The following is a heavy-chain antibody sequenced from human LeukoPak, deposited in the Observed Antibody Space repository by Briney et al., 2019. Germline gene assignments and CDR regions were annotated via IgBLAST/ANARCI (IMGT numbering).Heavy chain of an antibody. CDR2: IISSSSYI. CDR3: ARGTRNGVVVITA. Sequence: GGSLRLSCAASGFTFSSYSMNWVRQAPGKGLEWVSSIISSSSYIYYADSVKGRFTISRDNAKNSLYLQMNSLRADDTAVYYCARGTRNGVVVITAWGQGTLVTVSS. CDR1: GFTFSSYS. V-gene: IGHV3-21*01. J-gene: IGHJ5*02. D-gene: IGHD3-22*01.